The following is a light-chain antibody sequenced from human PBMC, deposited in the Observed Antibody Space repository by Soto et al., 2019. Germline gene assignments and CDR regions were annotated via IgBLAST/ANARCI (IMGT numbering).Light chain of an antibody. CDR2: DVS. J-gene: IGKJ1*01. CDR3: QQYHDYPWT. Sequence: DIQMTQSPSTLSASVGDRVTIPCRASQPISSWLAWYQQKPGEAPRLLIYDVSTLQSGVPSRFSGGGSGVQFTLTISSLQPDDFATYYCQQYHDYPWTFGHGTKVDIK. V-gene: IGKV1-5*01. CDR1: QPISSW.